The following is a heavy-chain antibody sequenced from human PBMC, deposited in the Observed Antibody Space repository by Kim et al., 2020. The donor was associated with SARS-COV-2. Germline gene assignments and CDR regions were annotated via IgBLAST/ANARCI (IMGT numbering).Heavy chain of an antibody. D-gene: IGHD3-3*01. Sequence: GGSLRLSCAASEFAFSGDWMHWVRQAPGKGLVWLSTINPYGSVTVYADFVKGRFTVSRDNAKNTLFLQMNSLTVDDTAVYYCTRDAPGVVPLDYWGQGTLVTGSS. CDR1: EFAFSGDW. CDR2: INPYGSVT. CDR3: TRDAPGVVPLDY. J-gene: IGHJ4*02. V-gene: IGHV3-74*01.